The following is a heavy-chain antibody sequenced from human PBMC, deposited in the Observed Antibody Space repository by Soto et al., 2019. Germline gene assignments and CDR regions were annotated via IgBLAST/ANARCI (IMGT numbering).Heavy chain of an antibody. D-gene: IGHD6-19*01. V-gene: IGHV3-23*01. Sequence: PGGPLTLSRAASAYTFSSYPLNYVRQAPEKGLEWVSAISGSGGSTYYADSVKGRFTISRDNSKNTLYLQMNSLRAEDTAVYYCAKVTGIAVAGTSDFDYWGQGTLVTVSS. J-gene: IGHJ4*02. CDR2: ISGSGGST. CDR3: AKVTGIAVAGTSDFDY. CDR1: AYTFSSYP.